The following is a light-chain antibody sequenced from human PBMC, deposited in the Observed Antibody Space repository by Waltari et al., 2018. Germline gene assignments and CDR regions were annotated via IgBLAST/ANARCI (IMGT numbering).Light chain of an antibody. CDR2: DVS. CDR3: CSHTGGSTFVI. V-gene: IGLV2-23*02. J-gene: IGLJ2*01. Sequence: QSALTQPASVSGSPGQSITISCTGSNSDIGTYNFVSWYHQHPDKAPKLMIYDVSKRPSGVSNRFSGSKSGNTASLTISGLQAEDEADYYCCSHTGGSTFVIFGGGTKLTVL. CDR1: NSDIGTYNF.